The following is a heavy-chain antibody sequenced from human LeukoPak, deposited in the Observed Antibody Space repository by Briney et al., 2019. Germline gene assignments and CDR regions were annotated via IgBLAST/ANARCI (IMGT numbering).Heavy chain of an antibody. J-gene: IGHJ6*03. CDR1: GYIFGGYY. Sequence: GASVKVSCKPSGYIFGGYYMHWVRQAPGQGFEWMGWINPNSGVTKYAQKFQGRVTMTRDTSIPAAQMELSGLTSDDTAVYYCARGSPPLWSGDSYYMDVWGKGTSVTVSS. CDR2: INPNSGVT. CDR3: ARGSPPLWSGDSYYMDV. V-gene: IGHV1-2*02. D-gene: IGHD3-10*01.